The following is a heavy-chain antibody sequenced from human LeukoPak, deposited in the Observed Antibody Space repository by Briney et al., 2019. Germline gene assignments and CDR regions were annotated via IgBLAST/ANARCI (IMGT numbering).Heavy chain of an antibody. CDR3: AGQSSWRGRYCFDP. V-gene: IGHV4-39*01. D-gene: IGHD3-3*01. Sequence: SETLSLTCTVSAGVIGIRQTPGTGLEWIGSISYNGHTNYNPSLKSRVTISGDTSEDHFSLQVRSVTAADTAVYYCAGQSSWRGRYCFDPWGQGIMVIVSS. CDR2: ISYNGHT. J-gene: IGHJ5*02. CDR1: AGVIG.